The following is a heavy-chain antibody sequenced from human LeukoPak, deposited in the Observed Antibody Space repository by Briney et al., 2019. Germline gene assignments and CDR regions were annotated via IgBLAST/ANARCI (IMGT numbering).Heavy chain of an antibody. CDR2: IYYSGST. D-gene: IGHD3-22*01. J-gene: IGHJ3*02. CDR1: GGSISSSSYY. V-gene: IGHV4-39*07. CDR3: ARVWGITMIVGSFDM. Sequence: SETLSLTCTVSGGSISSSSYYWAWIRQPPGKGLEWIGNIYYSGSTSYNPSLKSRVTISVDTSKNQFSLKLSSVTAADTAVYYCARVWGITMIVGSFDMWGQGTKVTVSS.